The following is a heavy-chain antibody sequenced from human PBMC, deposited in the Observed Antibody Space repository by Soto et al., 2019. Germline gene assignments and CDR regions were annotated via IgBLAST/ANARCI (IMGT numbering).Heavy chain of an antibody. J-gene: IGHJ4*02. CDR3: ARGPLLYDSSAIDY. CDR2: INAGNGNT. D-gene: IGHD3-22*01. V-gene: IGHV1-3*01. Sequence: ASVKVSCKASGYTFTTYAMHWVRQPPGQRLEWMGWINAGNGNTKYSQKFQGRVTITRDTSASTAYMELSSLRSEDTAVYYCARGPLLYDSSAIDYWGQGTLVTVSS. CDR1: GYTFTTYA.